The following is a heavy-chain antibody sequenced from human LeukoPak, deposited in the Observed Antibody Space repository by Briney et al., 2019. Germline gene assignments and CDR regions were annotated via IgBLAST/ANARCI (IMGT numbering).Heavy chain of an antibody. CDR1: GGSISSYY. CDR2: IYTSGRT. Sequence: SETLSLTCTVSGGSISSYYWSWIRQPPGKGLEWIGYIYTSGRTNYNPSLNSRVTISVDTSKNQFSLKLSSVTAADTAVYYCASQGIVGATIFDYWGQGTLVTVSS. V-gene: IGHV4-4*09. J-gene: IGHJ4*02. CDR3: ASQGIVGATIFDY. D-gene: IGHD1-26*01.